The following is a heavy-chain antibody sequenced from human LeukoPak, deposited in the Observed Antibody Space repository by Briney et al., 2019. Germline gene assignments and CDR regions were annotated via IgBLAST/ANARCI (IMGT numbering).Heavy chain of an antibody. CDR1: GGSFSGYY. J-gene: IGHJ4*02. Sequence: PSETLSLTCAVYGGSFSGYYWGWIRQPPGRGLEWIGEINHSGSTNYNPSLKSRVTISVDTSKNQFSLKLSSVTAADTAVYYCARDPIAAAGYIDYWGQGTLVTVSS. V-gene: IGHV4-34*01. CDR2: INHSGST. D-gene: IGHD6-13*01. CDR3: ARDPIAAAGYIDY.